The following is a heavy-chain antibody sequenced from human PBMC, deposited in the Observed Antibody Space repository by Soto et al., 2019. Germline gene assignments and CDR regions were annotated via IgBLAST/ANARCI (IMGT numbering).Heavy chain of an antibody. D-gene: IGHD1-7*01. V-gene: IGHV3-23*01. J-gene: IGHJ4*02. Sequence: EVRLLESGGGLVKPGGSLRLSCATSGLTFSNYATSWVRQAPGGGLERVSSISGSSSTTYYADSVRGRFTISKDRSKNTLYLQRSSLTAEDTALYYCAKNQERELPRVIDFWGQGTLVTVSS. CDR1: GLTFSNYA. CDR2: ISGSSSTT. CDR3: AKNQERELPRVIDF.